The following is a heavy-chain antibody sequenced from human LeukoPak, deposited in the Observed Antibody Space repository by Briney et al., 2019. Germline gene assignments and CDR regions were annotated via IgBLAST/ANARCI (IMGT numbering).Heavy chain of an antibody. J-gene: IGHJ5*02. Sequence: GASVKVSCKASGYTFTSYGISWVRQAPGQGLEWMGWISAYNGNTNYAQKLQGRVTMTTDTSTSTAYMELRSLRSDDTAVYYCARGYSSSWYPPDNWFDPWGQGTLVTVSS. CDR1: GYTFTSYG. V-gene: IGHV1-18*01. CDR3: ARGYSSSWYPPDNWFDP. CDR2: ISAYNGNT. D-gene: IGHD6-13*01.